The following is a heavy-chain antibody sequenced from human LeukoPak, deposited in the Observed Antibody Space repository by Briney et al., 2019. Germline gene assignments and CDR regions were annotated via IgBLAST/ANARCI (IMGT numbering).Heavy chain of an antibody. CDR1: GFTFSTYA. CDR2: ISGSGSIT. CDR3: AKQTRYDSPAGGRGFDY. V-gene: IGHV3-23*01. J-gene: IGHJ4*02. Sequence: GGSLRLSCEASGFTFSTYALSWVREAPGKGLEWGSGISGSGSITYYADYVKGRFTISRDNSMSTLFLEMSSPRAEDTAVYYCAKQTRYDSPAGGRGFDYWGQGTLVTVSS. D-gene: IGHD3-22*01.